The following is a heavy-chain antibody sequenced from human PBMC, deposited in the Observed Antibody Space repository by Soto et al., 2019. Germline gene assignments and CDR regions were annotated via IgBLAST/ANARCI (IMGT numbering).Heavy chain of an antibody. CDR1: GYTFTSYG. J-gene: IGHJ5*02. D-gene: IGHD2-2*01. CDR2: ISAYNGNT. V-gene: IGHV1-18*01. CDR3: ARDLSIVVVQADLWGKWFDP. Sequence: ASVKVSCKASGYTFTSYGISWVRQAPGQGLEWMGWISAYNGNTNYAQKLQGRVTMTTDTSTSTAYMELRSLRSDDTAVYYCARDLSIVVVQADLWGKWFDPWGQGTLVTVSS.